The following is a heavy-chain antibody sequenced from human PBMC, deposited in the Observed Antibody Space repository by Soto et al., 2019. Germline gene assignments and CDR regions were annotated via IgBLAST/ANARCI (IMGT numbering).Heavy chain of an antibody. Sequence: QVQLQESGPGLVKPSETLSLTCTVSGGSISNYYWSWIRQPPGKGLEWIGYIYYSGSANYNPSPKSRVTISVDTSKNQFSLRLNSVTAADTAVYYCARDISTTYNWFDPWGQGTLVTVSS. CDR3: ARDISTTYNWFDP. CDR1: GGSISNYY. J-gene: IGHJ5*02. V-gene: IGHV4-59*01. CDR2: IYYSGSA. D-gene: IGHD2-2*01.